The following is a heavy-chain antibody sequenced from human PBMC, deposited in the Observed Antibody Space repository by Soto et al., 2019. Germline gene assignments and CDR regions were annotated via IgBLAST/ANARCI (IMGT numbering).Heavy chain of an antibody. D-gene: IGHD1-26*01. CDR2: ISSSSTTK. J-gene: IGHJ4*02. CDR1: GFTFSRYS. Sequence: GGSLRLSCAASGFTFSRYSMNWVRQAPGKGLEWVSYISSSSTTKYYADPVQGRFTISRDNAGNSLYLQMNGLRDEDTAVYYCARDLTEWELRFFDSWGQGTLVTVSS. CDR3: ARDLTEWELRFFDS. V-gene: IGHV3-48*02.